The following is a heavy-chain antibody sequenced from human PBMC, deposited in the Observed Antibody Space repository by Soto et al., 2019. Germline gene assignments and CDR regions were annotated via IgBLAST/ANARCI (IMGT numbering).Heavy chain of an antibody. J-gene: IGHJ4*02. Sequence: QVQLVQSGAEVKKPGSSVKVSCKASGGTFSSYAISWVRQAPGQGLEWVGGIIPIFGTANYAQKLQGRVTITADESTSTAYMGLSSLRSEDTAVYYCAMSTAMTPTGVFDYWGQGTLVTVSS. V-gene: IGHV1-69*01. CDR2: IIPIFGTA. D-gene: IGHD5-18*01. CDR3: AMSTAMTPTGVFDY. CDR1: GGTFSSYA.